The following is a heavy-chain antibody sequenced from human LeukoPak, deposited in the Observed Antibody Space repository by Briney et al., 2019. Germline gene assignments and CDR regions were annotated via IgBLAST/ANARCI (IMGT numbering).Heavy chain of an antibody. D-gene: IGHD3-22*01. CDR3: AKGSYYDSSGTYYFDY. CDR2: ISGNGDNT. V-gene: IGHV3-23*01. J-gene: IGHJ4*02. Sequence: GGSLRLSCAASGFTFSSYAMNWVRQAPGKGLEWVPAISGNGDNTYYADSVKGRFTISRDNSKNTLYLQMNSLRAEDTALYYCAKGSYYDSSGTYYFDYWGQGTLVTVSS. CDR1: GFTFSSYA.